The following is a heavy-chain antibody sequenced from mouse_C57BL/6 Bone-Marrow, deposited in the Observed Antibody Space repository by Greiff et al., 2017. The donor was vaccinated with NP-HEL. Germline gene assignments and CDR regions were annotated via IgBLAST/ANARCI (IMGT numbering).Heavy chain of an antibody. CDR1: GYTFTSYW. CDR2: IDPSDSYT. Sequence: VKLQESGAELVMPGASVKLSCKASGYTFTSYWMHWVKQRPGQGLEWIGEIDPSDSYTNYNQKFKGKSTLTVDKSSSTAYMQLSSLTSEDSAVYYCARDYGSGVDYWGQGTSVTVSS. V-gene: IGHV1-69*01. CDR3: ARDYGSGVDY. J-gene: IGHJ4*01. D-gene: IGHD1-1*01.